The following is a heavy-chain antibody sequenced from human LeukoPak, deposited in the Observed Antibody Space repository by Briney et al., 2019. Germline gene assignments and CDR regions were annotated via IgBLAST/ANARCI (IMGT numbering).Heavy chain of an antibody. CDR3: ARAFEYSRYFDY. Sequence: SVKVSCKVSGGTFSSYAISWVRQAPGHGLEWMGGIIPIFGTANYAQKFQGRVTITTDESTSTAYMELSSRRSEDTAVYYCARAFEYSRYFDYWGQGTLVTVSS. CDR1: GGTFSSYA. D-gene: IGHD6-6*01. CDR2: IIPIFGTA. V-gene: IGHV1-69*05. J-gene: IGHJ4*02.